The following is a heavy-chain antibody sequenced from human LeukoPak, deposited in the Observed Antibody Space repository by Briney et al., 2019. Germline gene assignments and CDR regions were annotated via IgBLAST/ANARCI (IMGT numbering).Heavy chain of an antibody. CDR2: ISYDGSNK. Sequence: GALRLSYAASGFTFSSYGMHWVRQAPGKGLEWVAVISYDGSNKYYADSVKGRFTISRDNSKNTLYLQMNSLRAEDTAVYYCAKDELGIEIPSDYWGQGTLVTVSS. J-gene: IGHJ4*02. V-gene: IGHV3-30*18. D-gene: IGHD7-27*01. CDR3: AKDELGIEIPSDY. CDR1: GFTFSSYG.